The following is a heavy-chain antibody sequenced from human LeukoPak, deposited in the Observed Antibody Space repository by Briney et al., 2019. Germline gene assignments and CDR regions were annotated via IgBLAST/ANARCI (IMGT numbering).Heavy chain of an antibody. J-gene: IGHJ4*02. D-gene: IGHD2-15*01. CDR1: GFTFSSYA. V-gene: IGHV3-64*01. CDR3: ARGGIVVVVAPAGDY. CDR2: ISGNGGST. Sequence: HPGGSLRLSCAASGFTFSSYAMHWVRQAPGKGLEYVSAISGNGGSTYYANSVKGRFTISRVNSKNTLYLQMNSLRAEDTAVYYCARGGIVVVVAPAGDYWGQGTLVTVSS.